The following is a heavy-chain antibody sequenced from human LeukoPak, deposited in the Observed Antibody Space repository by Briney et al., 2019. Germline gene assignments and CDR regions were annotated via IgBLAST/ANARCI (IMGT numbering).Heavy chain of an antibody. CDR2: ISSSGSTI. Sequence: PGGSLRLSCAASGFTFSDYYMSWIRQAPGKGLEWVSYISSSGSTIYYADSVKGRFTISRDNAKNSLYLQMNSLRAEDTAVYYCTSWGQTLHSSPYWYFDLWGRGTLVTVSS. D-gene: IGHD6-19*01. V-gene: IGHV3-11*04. CDR1: GFTFSDYY. CDR3: TSWGQTLHSSPYWYFDL. J-gene: IGHJ2*01.